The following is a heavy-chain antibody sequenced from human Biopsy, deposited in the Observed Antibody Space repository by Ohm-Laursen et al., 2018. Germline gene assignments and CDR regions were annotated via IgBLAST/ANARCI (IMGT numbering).Heavy chain of an antibody. CDR1: GYNFISYS. Sequence: GSSVKVSCKTSGYNFISYSINWARQAPGQGLKWMGWIRPLNGDTKYGQKFQDRVTMTTDTSTSTVYMELTSLRSDDPAVYYCARGEVTFGELIVSLDSWGQGTLVTVSS. CDR2: IRPLNGDT. J-gene: IGHJ4*02. CDR3: ARGEVTFGELIVSLDS. V-gene: IGHV1-18*01. D-gene: IGHD3-16*02.